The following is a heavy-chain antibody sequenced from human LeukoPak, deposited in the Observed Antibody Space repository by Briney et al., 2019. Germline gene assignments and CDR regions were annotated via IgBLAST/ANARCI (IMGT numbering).Heavy chain of an antibody. J-gene: IGHJ4*02. CDR2: IYTSGST. V-gene: IGHV4-4*07. D-gene: IGHD6-13*01. CDR3: ARDLGYSSSWYYFDY. Sequence: SETLSLTCTVSGGSISSCYWSWIRQPAGKGLEWIGRIYTSGSTNYNPSLKSRVTMSVDTSKNQFSLKLSSVTAADTAVYYCARDLGYSSSWYYFDYWGQGTLVTVSS. CDR1: GGSISSCY.